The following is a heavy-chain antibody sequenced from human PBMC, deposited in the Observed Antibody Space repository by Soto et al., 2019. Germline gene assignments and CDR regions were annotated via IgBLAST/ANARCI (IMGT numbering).Heavy chain of an antibody. D-gene: IGHD3-10*01. V-gene: IGHV3-33*01. CDR3: ARGSKPGGKPGLDY. CDR1: GFTFSSYG. J-gene: IGHJ4*02. Sequence: QVQLVESGGGVVQPGRSLRLSCAASGFTFSSYGMHWVRQAPGKGLEWVAVIWCAGSNKYYADSVKGRFTISRDNSKNTLYLQMNSLRAEDTAVYYCARGSKPGGKPGLDYGGQGTLVTVCS. CDR2: IWCAGSNK.